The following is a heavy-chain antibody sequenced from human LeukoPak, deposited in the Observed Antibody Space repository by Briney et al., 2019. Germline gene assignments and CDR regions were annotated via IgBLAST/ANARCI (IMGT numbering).Heavy chain of an antibody. CDR1: GDSISHSAFY. CDR3: ARLGFEIQPEGSQWLVPVAY. J-gene: IGHJ4*02. CDR2: INYSGTT. V-gene: IGHV4-39*01. D-gene: IGHD6-19*01. Sequence: SETLSLTCSVSGDSISHSAFYWGWIRQPPGKGLEWIGSINYSGTTYYNPSLKSRVTISVDTPKNQFSLKLSSVTAADTAVYYCARLGFEIQPEGSQWLVPVAYWGQGTLVTVSS.